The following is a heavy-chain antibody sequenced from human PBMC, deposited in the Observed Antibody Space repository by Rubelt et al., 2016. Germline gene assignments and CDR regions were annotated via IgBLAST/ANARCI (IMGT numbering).Heavy chain of an antibody. Sequence: VQLVESGGGLVQPGGSLRLSCAASGFTFSNYAMSWVRQAPGKGLEWIGSIYYSGSTYYNPSLKSRVTISVDTSKNQFSLKLSSVTAADTAVYYCARDLHHYYDSSGYTFDYWGQGTLVTVSS. V-gene: IGHV4-38-2*02. J-gene: IGHJ4*02. CDR2: IYYSGST. CDR3: ARDLHHYYDSSGYTFDY. D-gene: IGHD3-22*01. CDR1: GFTFSNYA.